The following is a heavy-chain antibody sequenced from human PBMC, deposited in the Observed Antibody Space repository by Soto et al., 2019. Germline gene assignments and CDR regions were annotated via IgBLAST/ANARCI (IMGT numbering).Heavy chain of an antibody. CDR1: GGSITSGGYY. J-gene: IGHJ6*02. Sequence: KTSETLSLTCTVSGGSITSGGYYWSWIRQHPGKGLEWIGFLYYSGSTYYNPSLESRVTISVDTSKNQFSLKLSSVTAADTAVYYCAILPPYYGLDVWGQGTTVTVSS. CDR3: AILPPYYGLDV. V-gene: IGHV4-31*03. CDR2: LYYSGST.